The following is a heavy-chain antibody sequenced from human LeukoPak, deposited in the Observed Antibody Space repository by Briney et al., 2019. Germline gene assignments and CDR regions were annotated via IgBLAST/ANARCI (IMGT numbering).Heavy chain of an antibody. J-gene: IGHJ4*02. V-gene: IGHV3-30*02. Sequence: GGSLRLSCAASGFSFSSYGMHWVRQAPGKGLEWVAFIRYDGTNKYYADSVKGRFTISRDNSKNTLYPQMNSLRAEDTAMYYCAKDSAYYYDSSGYYYDWGQGTLVTVSS. D-gene: IGHD3-22*01. CDR3: AKDSAYYYDSSGYYYD. CDR1: GFSFSSYG. CDR2: IRYDGTNK.